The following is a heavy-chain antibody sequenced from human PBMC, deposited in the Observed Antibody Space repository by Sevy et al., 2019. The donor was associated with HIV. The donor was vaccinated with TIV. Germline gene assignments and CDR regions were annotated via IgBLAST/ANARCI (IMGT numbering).Heavy chain of an antibody. Sequence: GGSLRLSCAASGFTFRDYPMNWIRQAPGKGLEWLSYISRASDSIYYADSVMGRLTVSRDNAKNSLYLQMDRLSDEDTAIYYRAREHTGSFPDFWGQGTLVTVSS. CDR3: AREHTGSFPDF. CDR2: ISRASDSI. J-gene: IGHJ4*02. V-gene: IGHV3-48*02. CDR1: GFTFRDYP. D-gene: IGHD1-26*01.